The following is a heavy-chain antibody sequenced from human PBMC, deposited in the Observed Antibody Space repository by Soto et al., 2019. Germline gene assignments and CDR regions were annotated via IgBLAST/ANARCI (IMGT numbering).Heavy chain of an antibody. CDR3: ASLRLLEWTPYYYYGMDV. J-gene: IGHJ6*02. CDR2: FDPEDGET. D-gene: IGHD3-3*01. V-gene: IGHV1-24*01. Sequence: ASVKVSCKVSGYTLTELSMHWVRQAPGKGLEWMGGFDPEDGETIYAQKFQGRVTMTEDTSTDTAYMELSSLRSEDTAVYYCASLRLLEWTPYYYYGMDVWGQGTTVTVSS. CDR1: GYTLTELS.